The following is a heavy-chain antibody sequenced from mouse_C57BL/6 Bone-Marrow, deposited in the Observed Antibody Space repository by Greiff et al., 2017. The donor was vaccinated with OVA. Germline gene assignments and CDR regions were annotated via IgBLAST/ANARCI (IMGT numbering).Heavy chain of an antibody. J-gene: IGHJ2*01. CDR1: GYSFTGYY. D-gene: IGHD1-1*01. CDR3: ARYGGSSYEDYFDY. CDR2: INPSTGGT. Sequence: EVMLVESGPEPVKPGASVKISCKASGYSFTGYYMNWVKQSPEKSLEWIGEINPSTGGTTYNQKFKAKATLTVDKSSSTAYMQLKSLTSEDSAVYYCARYGGSSYEDYFDYWGQGTTLTVSS. V-gene: IGHV1-42*01.